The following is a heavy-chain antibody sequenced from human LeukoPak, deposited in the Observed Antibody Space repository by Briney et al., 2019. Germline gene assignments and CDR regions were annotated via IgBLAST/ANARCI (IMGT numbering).Heavy chain of an antibody. CDR1: GYSFTSYW. CDR3: ARHYEYYYDSSGYYYPDY. J-gene: IGHJ4*02. Sequence: GESLKISCKGSGYSFTSYWIGWVRQMPGKGLEWMGIIYPGDSDTRYSPSFQGQVTISADKSISTAYLQWSSLKASDTAMYYCARHYEYYYDSSGYYYPDYWGQGTLVTVSS. V-gene: IGHV5-51*01. CDR2: IYPGDSDT. D-gene: IGHD3-22*01.